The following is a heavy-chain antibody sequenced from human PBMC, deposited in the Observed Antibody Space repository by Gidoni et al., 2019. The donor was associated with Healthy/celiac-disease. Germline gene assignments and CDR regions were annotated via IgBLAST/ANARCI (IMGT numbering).Heavy chain of an antibody. D-gene: IGHD4-17*01. J-gene: IGHJ4*02. V-gene: IGHV3-30*18. CDR3: AKQARDYGGNSGFDY. CDR1: GFTFSRYG. Sequence: QVPLVESGVGVVQPGRSMRLSCAASGFTFSRYGMHWVLQAPGKGLEWLVVISYDGSNKYYADSVKGRFTITRDNSKNTLYLQMNSLRAEDTAVYYCAKQARDYGGNSGFDYWGQGTLVTVSS. CDR2: ISYDGSNK.